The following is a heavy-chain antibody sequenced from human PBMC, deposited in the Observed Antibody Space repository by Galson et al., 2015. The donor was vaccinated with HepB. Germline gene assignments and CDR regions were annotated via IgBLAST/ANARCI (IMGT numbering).Heavy chain of an antibody. CDR1: GYAFRTYG. CDR3: ARSWTVTGNWFDP. V-gene: IGHV1-3*01. D-gene: IGHD6-19*01. Sequence: SVKVSCKAPGYAFRTYGFHWVRQAPGQSLEWMGWINAGNGKTEYSQNFWGRVTITRDTSANIIYMEVSGLRSEDTAIYYCARSWTVTGNWFDPWGRGTLVTVSS. J-gene: IGHJ5*02. CDR2: INAGNGKT.